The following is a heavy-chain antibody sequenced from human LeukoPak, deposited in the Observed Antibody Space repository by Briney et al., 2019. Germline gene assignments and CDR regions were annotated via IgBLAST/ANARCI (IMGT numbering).Heavy chain of an antibody. J-gene: IGHJ6*02. CDR3: ARDYYGSGSYLSPLYYYYYYGMDV. CDR1: GFTFSSYE. D-gene: IGHD3-10*01. Sequence: GSLRLSCAASGFTFSSYEMNWVRQAPGKGLEWVSYISSSGSTIYYADSVKGRFTISRDNAKNSLYLQMNSLRAEDTAVYYCARDYYGSGSYLSPLYYYYYYGMDVWGQGTTVTVSS. CDR2: ISSSGSTI. V-gene: IGHV3-48*03.